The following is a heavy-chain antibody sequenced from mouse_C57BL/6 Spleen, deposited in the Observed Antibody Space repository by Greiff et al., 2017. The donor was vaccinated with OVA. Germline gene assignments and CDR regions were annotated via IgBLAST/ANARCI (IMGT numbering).Heavy chain of an antibody. D-gene: IGHD2-4*01. J-gene: IGHJ2*01. V-gene: IGHV5-6*01. CDR2: ISSGGSYT. CDR3: ARHNDYDWGDD. CDR1: GFTFSSYG. Sequence: EVKVVESGGDLVKPGGSLKLSCAASGFTFSSYGMSWVRQTPDKRLEWVATISSGGSYTYYPDRVQGRFTISRDNAKNTLYLQQSSLKSEDTAMYDCARHNDYDWGDDWGKGTTLTVSS.